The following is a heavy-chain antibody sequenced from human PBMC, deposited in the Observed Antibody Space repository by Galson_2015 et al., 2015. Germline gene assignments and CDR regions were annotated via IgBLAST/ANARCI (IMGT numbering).Heavy chain of an antibody. Sequence: CAISGDSVSSHSAIWNWIRQSPSSGLEWLGRTYYRSKWDDDYAVSMKSRMTVKPDTSKNQFSLQLTSVTPEDTADYYCARAGAGRWVGRFDSWGQRTPVTASS. CDR1: GDSVSSHSAI. CDR2: TYYRSKWDD. J-gene: IGHJ4*02. CDR3: ARAGAGRWVGRFDS. D-gene: IGHD1-26*01. V-gene: IGHV6-1*01.